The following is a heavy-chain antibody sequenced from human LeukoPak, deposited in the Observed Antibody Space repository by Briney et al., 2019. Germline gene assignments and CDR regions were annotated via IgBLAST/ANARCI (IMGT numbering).Heavy chain of an antibody. Sequence: ASVKVSCKASGGTFSSYAISWVRQAPGQGLEWMGGIIPIFGTANYAQKFQGRVTITADESTSTAYMELSSLRSEDTAVYYCATQADFTVTTSYYFDYWGREPWSPSPQ. D-gene: IGHD4-17*01. CDR3: ATQADFTVTTSYYFDY. J-gene: IGHJ4*02. V-gene: IGHV1-69*01. CDR2: IIPIFGTA. CDR1: GGTFSSYA.